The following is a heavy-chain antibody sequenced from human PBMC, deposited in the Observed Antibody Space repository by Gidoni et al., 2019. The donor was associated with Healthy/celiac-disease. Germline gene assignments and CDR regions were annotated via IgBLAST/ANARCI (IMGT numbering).Heavy chain of an antibody. J-gene: IGHJ3*02. CDR2: IIPICGTA. V-gene: IGHV1-69*01. CDR3: ARADCTNGVCYTWADAFDI. Sequence: APGQGLEWMGGIIPICGTANYAQKFQGRVTITADESTSTAYMELSSLRSEDTAVYYCARADCTNGVCYTWADAFDIWGQGTMVTVSS. D-gene: IGHD2-8*01.